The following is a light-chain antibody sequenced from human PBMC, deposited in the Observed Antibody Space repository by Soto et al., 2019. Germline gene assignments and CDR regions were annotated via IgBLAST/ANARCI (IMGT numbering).Light chain of an antibody. Sequence: QSVLSQPASVSGSPGQSITISCTGTSSDVGGFEYVSWYQHQPGKAPKLIIYDVTKRPSGVSNRFSGSKSGNTASLTISGIQAEEEGDYYCGSITRSSTSVFGTGTKLTVL. V-gene: IGLV2-14*01. CDR3: GSITRSSTSV. J-gene: IGLJ1*01. CDR2: DVT. CDR1: SSDVGGFEY.